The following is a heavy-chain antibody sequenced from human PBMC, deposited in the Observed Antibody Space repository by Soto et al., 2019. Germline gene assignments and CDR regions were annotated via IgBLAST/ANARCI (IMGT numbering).Heavy chain of an antibody. V-gene: IGHV3-21*01. Sequence: GSLRLSCAASGFTFSSYSMNWVRQAPGKGLEWVSSISSSSSYIYYADSVKGRFTISRDNAKNSLYLQMNSLRAEDTAVYYCARDAYGMNAFDIWGQGTMVTVSS. CDR2: ISSSSSYI. CDR1: GFTFSSYS. CDR3: ARDAYGMNAFDI. D-gene: IGHD4-17*01. J-gene: IGHJ3*02.